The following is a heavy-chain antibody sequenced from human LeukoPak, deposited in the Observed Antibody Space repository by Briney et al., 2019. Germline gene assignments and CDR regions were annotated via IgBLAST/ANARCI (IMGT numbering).Heavy chain of an antibody. J-gene: IGHJ4*02. CDR2: ISVSGSST. CDR3: AKDSDSSGWYFDY. Sequence: PGGSLRLSCAASGFTFSSYAMNWVRQGPGKGLEWVSDISVSGSSTYYADSVKGRLTISRDNSKNTLYLQMNSLRAEDTAVYYCAKDSDSSGWYFDYWGQGTLVTVSS. CDR1: GFTFSSYA. D-gene: IGHD6-19*01. V-gene: IGHV3-23*01.